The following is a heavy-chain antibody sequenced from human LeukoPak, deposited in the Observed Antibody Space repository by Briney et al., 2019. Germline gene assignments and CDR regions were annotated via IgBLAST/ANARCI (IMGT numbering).Heavy chain of an antibody. CDR2: INHSGST. CDR1: GGSFSGYY. V-gene: IGHV4-34*01. CDR3: ARGYYYGSGSYALNWFDP. D-gene: IGHD3-10*01. J-gene: IGHJ5*02. Sequence: SETLSLTCAVYGGSFSGYYWSWIRQPPGKGLEWIGEINHSGSTNYNPSLKRRVTISVDTSKNQFSLKLSSVTAADTAVYYCARGYYYGSGSYALNWFDPWGQGTLVTVSS.